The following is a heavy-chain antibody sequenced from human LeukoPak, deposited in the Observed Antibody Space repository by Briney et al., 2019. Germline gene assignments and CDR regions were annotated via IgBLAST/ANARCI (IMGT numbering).Heavy chain of an antibody. Sequence: GGSLRLSCTACGFSFSSDAMSWVRQSPGKGLEWVSAISGRGVNIYNADSVKGRFTISRDISRTTLYLQMNSLRAEDTTVYYCAKESFYYDTTVYKAYYFDYWGKGTLVTVSS. CDR3: AKESFYYDTTVYKAYYFDY. V-gene: IGHV3-23*01. CDR2: ISGRGVNI. CDR1: GFSFSSDA. D-gene: IGHD3-22*01. J-gene: IGHJ4*02.